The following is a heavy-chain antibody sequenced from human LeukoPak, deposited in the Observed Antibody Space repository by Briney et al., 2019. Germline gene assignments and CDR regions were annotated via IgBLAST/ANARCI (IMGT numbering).Heavy chain of an antibody. CDR1: GFTFSSYW. J-gene: IGHJ4*02. V-gene: IGHV3-7*01. CDR2: IKQDGSEK. Sequence: GGSLRLSCAASGFTFSSYWMSWVRQAPGKGLGWVANIKQDGSEKYYVDSVKGRFTISRDNAENSLYLQMNSLRAEDTAVYYCARDPYGDYYFDYWGQGTLVTVSS. D-gene: IGHD4-17*01. CDR3: ARDPYGDYYFDY.